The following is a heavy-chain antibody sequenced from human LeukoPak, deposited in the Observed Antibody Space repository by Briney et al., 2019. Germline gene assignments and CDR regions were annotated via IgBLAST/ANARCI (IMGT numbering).Heavy chain of an antibody. V-gene: IGHV1-46*01. J-gene: IGHJ4*02. CDR2: INPSGGST. Sequence: VASVKVSCKASGYPFTSYYMHWVRQAPGQGLEWMGIINPSGGSTSYAQKFQGRVTMTRDTSTSTVYMELSSLRSEDTAVYYCARGGLATVTTLGYDYWGQGTLVTVSS. CDR1: GYPFTSYY. D-gene: IGHD4-17*01. CDR3: ARGGLATVTTLGYDY.